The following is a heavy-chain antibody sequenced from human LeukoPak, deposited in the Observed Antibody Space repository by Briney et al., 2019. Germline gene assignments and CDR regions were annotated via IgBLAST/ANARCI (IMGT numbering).Heavy chain of an antibody. V-gene: IGHV3-66*02. CDR1: GFTVSSNY. D-gene: IGHD3-3*02. CDR2: IYSGGST. CDR3: ARGSVFRYGMDV. J-gene: IGHJ6*02. Sequence: PGGSLRLSSAASGFTVSSNYMSWVRQAPGKGLEWVSVIYSGGSTYYADSVKGRFTISRDDSKNTLYLQMNSLRAEDTAVYYCARGSVFRYGMDVWGQGTTVTVSS.